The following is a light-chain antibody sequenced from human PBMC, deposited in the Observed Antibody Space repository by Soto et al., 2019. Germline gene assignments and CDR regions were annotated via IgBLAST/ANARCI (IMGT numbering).Light chain of an antibody. Sequence: DIPMTQSPSTLSSSLGSRVTIICRASQTISSWLAWYQQKPGKAPKLLIYDVSSLESGVPSRFSGSGSGTEFTLTISSLQPDDFATYYCQQYNTFSTFGQGTKVDIK. CDR1: QTISSW. CDR3: QQYNTFST. V-gene: IGKV1-5*02. CDR2: DVS. J-gene: IGKJ1*01.